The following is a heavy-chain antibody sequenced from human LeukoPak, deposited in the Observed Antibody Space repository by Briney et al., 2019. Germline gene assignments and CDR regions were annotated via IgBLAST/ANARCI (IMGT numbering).Heavy chain of an antibody. CDR1: GYSIGSGYY. CDR3: ARDPTPYYYDSSGYGAFDI. J-gene: IGHJ3*02. D-gene: IGHD3-22*01. Sequence: SETLSLTCTVSGYSIGSGYYWGWIRQPPGKGLEWIGYIYYSGSTYYNPSLKSQVTISVDTSKNQFSLKLSSVTAADTAVYYCARDPTPYYYDSSGYGAFDIWGQGTMVTVSS. V-gene: IGHV4-38-2*02. CDR2: IYYSGST.